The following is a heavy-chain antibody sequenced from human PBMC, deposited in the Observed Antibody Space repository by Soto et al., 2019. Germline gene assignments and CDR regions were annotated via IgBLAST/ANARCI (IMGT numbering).Heavy chain of an antibody. V-gene: IGHV1-69*13. D-gene: IGHD6-6*01. Sequence: SVKVSCKASGCTFSSYAISWVRQAPGQGLEWMGGIIPIFGTANYAQKFQGRVTITADESTSTAYMELSSLRSEDTAVYYCAREVGQLSTYFDYWGQGTLVTVSS. CDR1: GCTFSSYA. CDR2: IIPIFGTA. CDR3: AREVGQLSTYFDY. J-gene: IGHJ4*02.